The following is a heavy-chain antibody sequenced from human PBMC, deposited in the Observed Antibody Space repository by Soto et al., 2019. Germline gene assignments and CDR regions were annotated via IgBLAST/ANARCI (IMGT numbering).Heavy chain of an antibody. V-gene: IGHV1-3*01. CDR1: GYTFTSYA. CDR2: INAGNGNT. J-gene: IGHJ3*02. Sequence: ASLKVSCKSSGYTFTSYAMHCVRQAPGQRLEWMGWINAGNGNTKYSQKFQGRVTITRDTSASTAYMELSSLRSEDTAVYYCASTTYYDFWSGYYTSAFDIWGQGTMVTVSS. CDR3: ASTTYYDFWSGYYTSAFDI. D-gene: IGHD3-3*01.